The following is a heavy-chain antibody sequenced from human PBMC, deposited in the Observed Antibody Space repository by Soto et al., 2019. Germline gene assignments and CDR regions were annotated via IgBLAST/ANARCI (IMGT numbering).Heavy chain of an antibody. Sequence: QVQLVQSGAEVKKPGSSVKVSCKASGGTFSSYAISWVRQAPGQGLEWMGGIIPIFGTAKYAQKFQGRVTITGDESTSTAYMELSNLISEDTAVYYCAINYSSRGPVGHDYYYYGMDVWVQGTTVTVSS. CDR2: IIPIFGTA. CDR3: AINYSSRGPVGHDYYYYGMDV. J-gene: IGHJ6*02. D-gene: IGHD3-10*01. V-gene: IGHV1-69*01. CDR1: GGTFSSYA.